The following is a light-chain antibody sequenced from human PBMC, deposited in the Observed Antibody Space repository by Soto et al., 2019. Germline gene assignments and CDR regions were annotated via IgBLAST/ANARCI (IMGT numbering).Light chain of an antibody. J-gene: IGLJ1*01. CDR2: EVS. Sequence: QSVLTQPPSVSGSPGESVAISCTGTSSDVGSYNRVSWYQQPPGTAPKVMIYEVSNRPSGVPDRFSGSKSGNTAFLTISGLQAEDESYYCCRSYPSSNTYLLGTGPKATVL. CDR3: RSYPSSNTYL. V-gene: IGLV2-18*02. CDR1: SSDVGSYNR.